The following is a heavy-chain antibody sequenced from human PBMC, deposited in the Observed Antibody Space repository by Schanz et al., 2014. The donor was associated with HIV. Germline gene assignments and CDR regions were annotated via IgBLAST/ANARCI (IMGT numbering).Heavy chain of an antibody. CDR3: ARKMSISNQWLRALYSNYGMDV. D-gene: IGHD5-12*01. CDR2: MNPNSGNT. J-gene: IGHJ6*02. Sequence: QVHLVQSGAEVKKPGASMNISCKASGYTFTSYDINWVRQATGQGLEWMGWMNPNSGNTGFAQKFQGRVTMTRNTSINTAYMEVSGLKSEDTAVYYCARKMSISNQWLRALYSNYGMDVWGQGTLVTVSS. CDR1: GYTFTSYD. V-gene: IGHV1-8*01.